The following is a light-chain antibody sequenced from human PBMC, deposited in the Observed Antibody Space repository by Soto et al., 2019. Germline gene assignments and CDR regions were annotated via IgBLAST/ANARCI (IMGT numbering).Light chain of an antibody. CDR2: EVT. J-gene: IGLJ1*01. Sequence: QSALTQPAFVSGSPGQSITISCTGTRSDVGGYNYVSWYQHPPGKAPKLMIFEVTNRPSGVSNRFSGSKSGNTASLTISGLQVEDEADYYCSSYTSTNTPVFGTGTKVTVL. V-gene: IGLV2-14*01. CDR3: SSYTSTNTPV. CDR1: RSDVGGYNY.